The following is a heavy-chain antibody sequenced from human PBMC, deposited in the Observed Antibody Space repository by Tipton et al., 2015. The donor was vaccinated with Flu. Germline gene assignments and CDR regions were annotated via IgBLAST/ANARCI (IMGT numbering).Heavy chain of an antibody. CDR1: GGSISSSSYY. CDR2: IYYSGST. Sequence: LRLSCTVSGGSISSSSYYWGWIRQPPGKGLEWVGSIYYSGSTYYNPSLKSRVTISVDTSKNQFSLKLSSVTAADTAVYYCARVGMYYYARKNNAFDIWGQGTMVTVSS. V-gene: IGHV4-39*07. J-gene: IGHJ3*02. CDR3: ARVGMYYYARKNNAFDI. D-gene: IGHD3-22*01.